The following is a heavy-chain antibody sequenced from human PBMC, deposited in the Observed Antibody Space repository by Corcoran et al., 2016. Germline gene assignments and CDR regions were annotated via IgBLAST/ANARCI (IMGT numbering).Heavy chain of an antibody. CDR1: GYIFTSYW. V-gene: IGHV5-51*01. D-gene: IGHD2-15*01. J-gene: IGHJ4*02. Sequence: EVQLVQSGAEVKKPGGSLRISCKGSGYIFTSYWIGWVRQMPGKGLEWMAIIYPGNSDARYNPSLQGQVTISADKSITTAYLQWNSLKASDTAMYYCARQTGSTGWSFGYWGQGTLVTVSS. CDR3: ARQTGSTGWSFGY. CDR2: IYPGNSDA.